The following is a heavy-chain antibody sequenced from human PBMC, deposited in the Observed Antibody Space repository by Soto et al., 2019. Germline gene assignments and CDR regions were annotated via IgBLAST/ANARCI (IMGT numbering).Heavy chain of an antibody. CDR2: IKQDGSVK. V-gene: IGHV3-7*01. CDR1: GFTFSVYW. Sequence: WSLRLSCAASGFTFSVYWMSWVRQAPGKGLEWVANIKQDGSVKYYVDSVKGRFTISRDNAKNSLYLQMNSLRAEDTAVYYCARIGYSSSSFDYWGQGTLVTVSS. D-gene: IGHD6-6*01. CDR3: ARIGYSSSSFDY. J-gene: IGHJ4*02.